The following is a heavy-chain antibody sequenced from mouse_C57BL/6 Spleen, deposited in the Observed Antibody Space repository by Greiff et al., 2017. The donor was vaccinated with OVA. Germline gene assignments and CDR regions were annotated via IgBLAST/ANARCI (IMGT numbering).Heavy chain of an antibody. J-gene: IGHJ4*01. V-gene: IGHV1-39*01. CDR1: GYSFTDYN. CDR3: AREKDFYDDYAMDY. CDR2: INPNYGTT. Sequence: LQESGPELVKPGASVKISCKASGYSFTDYNMNWVKQSHGKSLEWIGVINPNYGTTSYNQKFKGKATLTVDQSSSTAYMQLNSLASEDSAVYYCAREKDFYDDYAMDYWGQGTSVTVSS. D-gene: IGHD2-3*01.